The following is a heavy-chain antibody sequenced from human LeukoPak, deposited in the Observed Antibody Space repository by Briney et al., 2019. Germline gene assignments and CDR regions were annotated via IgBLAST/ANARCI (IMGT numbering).Heavy chain of an antibody. Sequence: SETLSLTCTVSGVSISSGSYYWGWIRQPPGKGLEWDGGMSSGGSTYYNPSLKSRVTISKDTSKNQFSLRLSSVTAADTAVYYCVRELTYSGSHRNFDYWGQGTLVTVSS. CDR1: GVSISSGSYY. CDR2: MSSGGST. D-gene: IGHD1-26*01. CDR3: VRELTYSGSHRNFDY. V-gene: IGHV4-39*07. J-gene: IGHJ4*02.